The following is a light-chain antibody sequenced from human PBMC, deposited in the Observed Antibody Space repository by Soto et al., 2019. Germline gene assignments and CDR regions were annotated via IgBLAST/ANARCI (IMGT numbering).Light chain of an antibody. CDR3: QQYGSSPRT. CDR1: QSVGSNY. J-gene: IGKJ2*01. Sequence: IVLTQSPGTLSLSPGERATLSCRASQSVGSNYLAWYQQKPGQAPRLLIYGASSRASGIPDRLSGSGSGTDFTLTISRLEPEDFAVYYCQQYGSSPRTFGQGTKLEIK. V-gene: IGKV3-20*01. CDR2: GAS.